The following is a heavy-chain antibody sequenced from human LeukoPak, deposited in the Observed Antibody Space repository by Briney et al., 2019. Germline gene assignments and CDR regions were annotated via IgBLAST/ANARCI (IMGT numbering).Heavy chain of an antibody. CDR2: IYYSASA. CDR3: ARQLSHAAYFGYFDP. Sequence: SGTLSLTCTVSGGSISSNNYYWGWVRQPPGKGLEWIGSIYYSASAYHNPSLNSRLTISVDTSKNQVSLKLSSVTAADTAMYYCARQLSHAAYFGYFDPWGQGILVTVSS. D-gene: IGHD3-16*01. CDR1: GGSISSNNYY. J-gene: IGHJ5*02. V-gene: IGHV4-39*01.